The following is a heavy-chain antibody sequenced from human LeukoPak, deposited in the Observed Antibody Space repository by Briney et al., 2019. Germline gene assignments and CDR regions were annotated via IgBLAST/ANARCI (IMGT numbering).Heavy chain of an antibody. CDR3: ARDNVVGDYSRWFDP. CDR1: GSTFSTYW. Sequence: PGGSLRLSCAGSGSTFSTYWISWVRQAPGKGLEWVANIKQDGSEKYYVDSVKGRFTISRDNAKNSVYLQMNSLRAEDTAVYYCARDNVVGDYSRWFDPWGQGTLVTVSS. J-gene: IGHJ5*02. CDR2: IKQDGSEK. V-gene: IGHV3-7*01. D-gene: IGHD1-26*01.